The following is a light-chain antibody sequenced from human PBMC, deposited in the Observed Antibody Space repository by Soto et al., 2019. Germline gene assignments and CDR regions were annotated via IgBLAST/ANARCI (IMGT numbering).Light chain of an antibody. J-gene: IGKJ1*01. V-gene: IGKV3-15*01. Sequence: EIVMPQSPATLSVSPGERATLSCRASQSVSSNLAWYQQKPGQAPRLLIYGASTRATGIPARFSGSGSGPEFTLTISSLQSEEFAVYYCQQYNNWPRTFGQGTKVEIK. CDR1: QSVSSN. CDR3: QQYNNWPRT. CDR2: GAS.